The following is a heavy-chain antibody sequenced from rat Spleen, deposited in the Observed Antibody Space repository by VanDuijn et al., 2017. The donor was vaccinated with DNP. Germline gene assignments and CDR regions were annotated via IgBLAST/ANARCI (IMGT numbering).Heavy chain of an antibody. J-gene: IGHJ4*01. V-gene: IGHV5-31*01. Sequence: EVQLVESGGDLVQPGRSLKLSCVASGFTFNNYWMTWIRQVPGKGLEWVASITSSGGSTYYPDSVKGRFTISRDNAKNTLYLQMNSLRSEDTATYYCARRAGISDYYAMDAWGQGTSVTVSS. CDR3: ARRAGISDYYAMDA. CDR1: GFTFNNYW. D-gene: IGHD1-4*01. CDR2: ITSSGGST.